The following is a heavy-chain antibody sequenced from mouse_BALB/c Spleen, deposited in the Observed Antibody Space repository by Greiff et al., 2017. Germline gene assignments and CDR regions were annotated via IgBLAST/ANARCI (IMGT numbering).Heavy chain of an antibody. CDR3: ARGDYEEFAY. Sequence: EVQLQQSGPELVKTGASVKISCKASGYSFTGYYMHWVKQSHVKSLEWIGRINPYNGATSYNQNFKDKASLTVDKSSSTAYMELHSLTSEDSAVYYCARGDYEEFAYWGQGTLVTVSA. V-gene: IGHV1-26*01. J-gene: IGHJ3*01. CDR2: INPYNGAT. D-gene: IGHD2-4*01. CDR1: GYSFTGYY.